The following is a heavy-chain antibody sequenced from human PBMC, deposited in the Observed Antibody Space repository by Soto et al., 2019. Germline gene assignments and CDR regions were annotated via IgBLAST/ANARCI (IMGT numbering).Heavy chain of an antibody. Sequence: SVKVSCKASGGTFSSYAISWVRQAPGQGLEWMGGIIPIFGTANYAQKFQGRVTITADESTSTAYMELRSLRSDDTAVYYCARDSERAVAGMVHPTRNWFDPWGQGTLVTVSS. V-gene: IGHV1-69*13. CDR3: ARDSERAVAGMVHPTRNWFDP. CDR2: IIPIFGTA. J-gene: IGHJ5*02. CDR1: GGTFSSYA. D-gene: IGHD6-19*01.